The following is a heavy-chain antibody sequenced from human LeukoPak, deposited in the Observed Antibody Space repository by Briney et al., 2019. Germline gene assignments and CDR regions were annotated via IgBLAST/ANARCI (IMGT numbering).Heavy chain of an antibody. CDR2: INPNSGGT. Sequence: ASVKVSCKASGYTLTGCYMHWVRQAPGQGLEWMGWINPNSGGTNYAQKFQGGVTMTRDTSISTAYMELSRLRSDDTAVYYCARPRLAMVRGRANQWWFDPWGQGTLVTVSS. D-gene: IGHD3-10*01. CDR3: ARPRLAMVRGRANQWWFDP. CDR1: GYTLTGCY. V-gene: IGHV1-2*02. J-gene: IGHJ5*02.